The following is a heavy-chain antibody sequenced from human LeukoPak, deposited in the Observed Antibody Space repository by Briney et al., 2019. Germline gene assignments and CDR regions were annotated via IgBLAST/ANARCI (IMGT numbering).Heavy chain of an antibody. Sequence: SETLSLTCTVSGRSISSYYWSWIRQPPGKGLEWIGYIYYSGSTNYNPSLKSRVTISVDTSKNQFSLKLSSVTAADTAVYYCARMDYGDPFDYWGQGTLVTVSS. D-gene: IGHD4-17*01. CDR1: GRSISSYY. CDR2: IYYSGST. CDR3: ARMDYGDPFDY. J-gene: IGHJ4*02. V-gene: IGHV4-59*01.